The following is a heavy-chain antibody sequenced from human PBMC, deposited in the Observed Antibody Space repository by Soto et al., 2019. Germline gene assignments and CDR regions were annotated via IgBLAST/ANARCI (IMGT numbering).Heavy chain of an antibody. CDR1: GGTFSTFG. CDR3: ARTAPMDAGDKYYYDF. CDR2: IIPFFGTA. D-gene: IGHD3-16*01. J-gene: IGHJ4*02. V-gene: IGHV1-69*13. Sequence: SVKVSCKTSGGTFSTFGISWVRQAPGQGLEWMGGIIPFFGTAEYSQKFEDRITITADESTNTVYMDLRSLTSEDTAIYYCARTAPMDAGDKYYYDFWGQGDLVTVPS.